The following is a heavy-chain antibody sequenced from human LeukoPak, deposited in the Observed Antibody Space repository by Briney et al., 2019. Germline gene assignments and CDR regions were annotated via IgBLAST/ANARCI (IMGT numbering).Heavy chain of an antibody. CDR2: TYYRSKWYT. Sequence: SQTLSLTCALSGDTFSSNSAAWNWIRQSPSRGLEWLTRTYYRSKWYTDYAVSVKSRVIINPDTSKNHFSLQLNSVTPEDTAVYYCARDSGRRLDVWGQGTTVTVSS. CDR1: GDTFSSNSAA. D-gene: IGHD3-10*01. CDR3: ARDSGRRLDV. J-gene: IGHJ6*02. V-gene: IGHV6-1*01.